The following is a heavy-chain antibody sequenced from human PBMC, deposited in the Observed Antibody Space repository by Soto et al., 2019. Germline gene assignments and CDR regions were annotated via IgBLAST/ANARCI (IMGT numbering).Heavy chain of an antibody. J-gene: IGHJ6*03. V-gene: IGHV1-2*04. CDR3: ARGCTIFGVARGDYYYNLAV. CDR1: GYSFTGYS. CDR2: INPKNGAT. Sequence: ASVKVSCKASGYSFTGYSMHWVRQAPGQGLEWMGWINPKNGATNYARKFQGWVTMIRDTSISTVYMELRNLKSDDTAVYSCARGCTIFGVARGDYYYNLAVWGKGTPATV. D-gene: IGHD3-3*01.